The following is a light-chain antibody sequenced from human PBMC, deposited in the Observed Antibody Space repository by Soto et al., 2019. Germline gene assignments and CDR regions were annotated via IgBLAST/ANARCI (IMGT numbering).Light chain of an antibody. CDR3: QQSYSIWT. J-gene: IGKJ1*01. Sequence: DIQMTQSPSSLSASVGDRVTNTCRASQSISSYLNWYQQKPGKAPKLLIYAASSLQSGVPSRFSGSGSGTDFTLTISSLQPEDFATYYCQQSYSIWTFGQGTKVEIK. CDR1: QSISSY. CDR2: AAS. V-gene: IGKV1-39*01.